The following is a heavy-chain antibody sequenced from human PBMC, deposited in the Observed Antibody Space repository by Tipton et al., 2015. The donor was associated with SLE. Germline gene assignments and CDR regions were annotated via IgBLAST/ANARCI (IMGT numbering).Heavy chain of an antibody. J-gene: IGHJ4*02. CDR3: AREQADY. V-gene: IGHV1-46*01. Sequence: QVQLVQSGAEVKKPGASATVSCKASGYTFTGYYMHWVRQAPGRGLEWMGMIDPSGASTNYAPRFQGRVTMTRDTSTSTVYMELSRLRSDDTAVYYCAREQADYWGQGTLVTVSS. CDR2: IDPSGAST. CDR1: GYTFTGYY.